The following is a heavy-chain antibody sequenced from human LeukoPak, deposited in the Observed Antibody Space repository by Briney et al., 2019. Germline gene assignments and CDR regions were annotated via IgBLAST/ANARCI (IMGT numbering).Heavy chain of an antibody. D-gene: IGHD3-10*01. CDR1: GYTFTGYY. Sequence: ASVKVSCEAPGYTFTGYYMHWVRQAPGQGLEWMGWTNPNSGGTNYAQKFQGRVTMTRDTSISTAYMELSRLRSDDTAVYYCATPYGSGSYRWFDPWGQGTLVTVSS. J-gene: IGHJ5*02. V-gene: IGHV1-2*02. CDR3: ATPYGSGSYRWFDP. CDR2: TNPNSGGT.